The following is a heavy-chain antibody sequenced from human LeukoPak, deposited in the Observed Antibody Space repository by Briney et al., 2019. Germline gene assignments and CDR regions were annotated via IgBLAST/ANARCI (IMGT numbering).Heavy chain of an antibody. D-gene: IGHD4-17*01. V-gene: IGHV3-7*04. Sequence: PGGSLRLSCAASGFTFSSYWMSWVRQAPGKGLEWVANIKQDGSEKYYVDSVKGRFTISRDNAKNSLYLQMNSLRAEDTAVYYCARGYRDYGDYSDALDIWGQGTMVTVSS. CDR1: GFTFSSYW. CDR2: IKQDGSEK. J-gene: IGHJ3*02. CDR3: ARGYRDYGDYSDALDI.